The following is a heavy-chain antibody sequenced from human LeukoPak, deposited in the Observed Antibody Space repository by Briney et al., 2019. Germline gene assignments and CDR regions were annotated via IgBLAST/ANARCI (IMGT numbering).Heavy chain of an antibody. V-gene: IGHV3-23*01. CDR1: GFTFSSYA. CDR2: ISGSGGST. D-gene: IGHD2-15*01. CDR3: AKDIVVVVAATNYFDY. Sequence: PGGSLRLSCAASGFTFSSYAMSWVRQAPGKGLEWVSAISGSGGSTYYADSVKGRFTISRDNSKNTLYLQMNSLRAEDTAVYYCAKDIVVVVAATNYFDYWGQGTLVTVSS. J-gene: IGHJ4*02.